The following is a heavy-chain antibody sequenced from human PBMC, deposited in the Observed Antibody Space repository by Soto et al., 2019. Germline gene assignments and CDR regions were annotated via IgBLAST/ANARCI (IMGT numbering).Heavy chain of an antibody. J-gene: IGHJ5*02. CDR1: GFTFSSYA. CDR3: ARDGLYCSRTSCYHNWFDP. Sequence: GGSLRLSCAASGFTFSSYAMSWVRQAPGKGLEWVSAISGSGGSTYYADSVKGRFTISRDNSKNTLYLQMNSLRDEDTAVYYCARDGLYCSRTSCYHNWFDPWGKGTLGTVSS. CDR2: ISGSGGST. D-gene: IGHD2-2*01. V-gene: IGHV3-23*01.